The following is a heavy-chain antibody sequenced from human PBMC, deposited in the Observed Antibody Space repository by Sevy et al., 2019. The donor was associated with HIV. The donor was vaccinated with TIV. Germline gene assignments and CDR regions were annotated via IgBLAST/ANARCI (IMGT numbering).Heavy chain of an antibody. J-gene: IGHJ5*02. Sequence: GGSLRLSCAASGFTFSSYAMRWVRQAPGKGLEWVAVISYDGSNKYYADSVKGRFTISRDNSKNTLYLQMNSLRAEDTAVYYCARAKLPTHIVVVTAIPNWFDPWGQGTLVTVSS. D-gene: IGHD2-21*02. CDR1: GFTFSSYA. V-gene: IGHV3-30-3*01. CDR2: ISYDGSNK. CDR3: ARAKLPTHIVVVTAIPNWFDP.